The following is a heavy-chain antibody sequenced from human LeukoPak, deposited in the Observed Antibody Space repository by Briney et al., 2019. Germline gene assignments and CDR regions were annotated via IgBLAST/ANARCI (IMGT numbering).Heavy chain of an antibody. CDR2: ISGSGGST. CDR1: GFTFSSYA. D-gene: IGHD3-22*01. J-gene: IGHJ4*02. V-gene: IGHV3-23*01. CDR3: AKDTRPSYDSSGYYYFSSIGN. Sequence: PGGSLRLSCAASGFTFSSYAMSWVRQAPGKGLEWVSAISGSGGSTYYADSVKGRFTISRDNSKNTLYLQMNSLRAEDTAVYYCAKDTRPSYDSSGYYYFSSIGNWGQGTLVTVSS.